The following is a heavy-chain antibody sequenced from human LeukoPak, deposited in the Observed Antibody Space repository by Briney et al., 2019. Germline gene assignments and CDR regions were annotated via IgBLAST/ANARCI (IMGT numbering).Heavy chain of an antibody. CDR1: GFTFSSYS. CDR3: AKDPHDCSGGSCYSLDG. J-gene: IGHJ4*02. CDR2: ISSSGSII. V-gene: IGHV3-48*01. D-gene: IGHD2-15*01. Sequence: PGGSLRLSCAASGFTFSSYSMNWVRQAPGKGLEWVAYISSSGSIIYYADSVKGRFTISRDNAKNSLYLQMNTLRAEDTAVYYCAKDPHDCSGGSCYSLDGWGQGTLVTVSS.